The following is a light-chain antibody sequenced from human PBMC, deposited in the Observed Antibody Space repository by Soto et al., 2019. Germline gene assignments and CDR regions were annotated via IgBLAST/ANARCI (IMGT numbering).Light chain of an antibody. CDR1: QDISNY. CDR2: DAS. CDR3: QQYDNLPPFT. J-gene: IGKJ3*01. Sequence: DIQMTQSPSSLSASVGDRVTITCQASQDISNYLNWYQQKPGKAPKLLIYDASNLETGVPSRFSGSGSGTDFTLTISSLQPEDIATYYCQQYDNLPPFTFGPGTKVDIE. V-gene: IGKV1-33*01.